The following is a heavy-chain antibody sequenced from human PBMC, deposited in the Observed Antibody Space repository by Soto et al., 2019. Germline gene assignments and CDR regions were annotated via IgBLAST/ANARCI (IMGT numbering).Heavy chain of an antibody. CDR3: ARPEIPTRSNDYDYPFDL. CDR1: GYSFTSYW. D-gene: IGHD3-22*01. V-gene: IGHV5-51*01. Sequence: PGESLKISCKGSGYSFTSYWIGWVRQMPGKGLECMGIIYPGDSDARYSPSFQGQVTISVDKSTSTAYLEWNSLKASDTAIYYCARPEIPTRSNDYDYPFDLWAQGTLVTGSS. CDR2: IYPGDSDA. J-gene: IGHJ4*02.